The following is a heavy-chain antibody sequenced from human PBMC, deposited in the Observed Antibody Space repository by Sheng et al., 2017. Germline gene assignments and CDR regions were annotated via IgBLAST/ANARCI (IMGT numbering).Heavy chain of an antibody. CDR2: ISNDGSYK. V-gene: IGHV3-30*18. J-gene: IGHJ4*02. CDR3: AKGVVVLAADVWGLDY. CDR1: GFSISSYA. D-gene: IGHD3-16*01. Sequence: QVHLVESGGGVVQPGRSLRLSCAASGFSISSYAMHWVRQAPGKGLDWVAVISNDGSYKYYADSVTGRFTISRDNSKNTLHLQMNSLRVEDTAVYYCAKGVVVLAADVWGLDYWGQGTVVAVSS.